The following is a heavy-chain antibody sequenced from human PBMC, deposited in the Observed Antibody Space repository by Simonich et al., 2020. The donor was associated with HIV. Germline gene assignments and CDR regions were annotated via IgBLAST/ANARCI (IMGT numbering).Heavy chain of an antibody. CDR2: IVVGSGNT. CDR3: AAGGYYSSGSYYTGHFDY. Sequence: GPEVKKPGTSVKVSCKASGFTFTSSGMQWVRQARGQRLEWIGWIVVGSGNTNYAQKFQERVTITRDMSTSTAYMELSSLRSEDTAVYYCAAGGYYSSGSYYTGHFDYWGQGTLVTVSS. V-gene: IGHV1-58*02. J-gene: IGHJ4*02. D-gene: IGHD3-10*01. CDR1: GFTFTSSG.